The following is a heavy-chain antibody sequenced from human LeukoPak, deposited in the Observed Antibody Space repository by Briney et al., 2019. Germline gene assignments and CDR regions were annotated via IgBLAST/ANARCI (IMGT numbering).Heavy chain of an antibody. D-gene: IGHD1-1*01. J-gene: IGHJ4*02. Sequence: SETLSLTCAVYGGSFGGYYWSWIRQPPGKGLEWIGEINHSGSTTYNPSLKSRVTISIDTSKSQFSLKLSSVTAADTAVYYCARGPNWNDFDYWGQGTLVTVSS. CDR3: ARGPNWNDFDY. CDR2: INHSGST. CDR1: GGSFGGYY. V-gene: IGHV4-34*01.